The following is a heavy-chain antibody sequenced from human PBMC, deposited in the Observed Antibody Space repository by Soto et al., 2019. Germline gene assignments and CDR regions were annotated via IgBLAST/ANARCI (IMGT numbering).Heavy chain of an antibody. D-gene: IGHD6-6*01. CDR2: IYYSGST. CDR3: ARVRRQLVYYGMDV. CDR1: GGSISSGGYY. Sequence: QVQLQESGPGLVKPSQTLSLTCTVSGGSISSGGYYWSWIRQHPGKGLEWIRYIYYSGSTYYNPYLKSRVTISVETSKNQFALQLSSVTAADTAVYYCARVRRQLVYYGMDVWGKGTTVAVSS. V-gene: IGHV4-31*03. J-gene: IGHJ6*04.